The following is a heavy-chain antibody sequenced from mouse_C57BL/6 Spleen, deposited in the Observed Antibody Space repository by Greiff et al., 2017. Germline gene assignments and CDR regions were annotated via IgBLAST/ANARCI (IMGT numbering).Heavy chain of an antibody. CDR3: ARDGYYKAWFAY. D-gene: IGHD2-3*01. CDR1: GFTFSSYA. J-gene: IGHJ3*01. CDR2: ISDGGSYT. V-gene: IGHV5-4*01. Sequence: EVKLVESGGGLVKPGGSLKLSCAASGFTFSSYAMSWVRQTPEKRLEWVATISDGGSYTYYPDNVKGRFTISTDNAKNNLYLQMSHLKSEDTAMYYCARDGYYKAWFAYWGQGTLVTVSA.